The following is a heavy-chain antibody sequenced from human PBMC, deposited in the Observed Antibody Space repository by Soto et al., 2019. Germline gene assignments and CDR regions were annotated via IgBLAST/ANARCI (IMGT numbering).Heavy chain of an antibody. V-gene: IGHV5-10-1*01. CDR3: ATLGRDYYGMDV. J-gene: IGHJ6*02. CDR1: GYSFTGYW. Sequence: GESLKISCKGSGYSFTGYWISWVRQMPGKGLEWMGRIDPSDSYTNYSPSFQGHVTISADKSISTAYLQWSSLKASDTAMYYCATLGRDYYGMDVWGQGTTVTSP. CDR2: IDPSDSYT. D-gene: IGHD3-16*01.